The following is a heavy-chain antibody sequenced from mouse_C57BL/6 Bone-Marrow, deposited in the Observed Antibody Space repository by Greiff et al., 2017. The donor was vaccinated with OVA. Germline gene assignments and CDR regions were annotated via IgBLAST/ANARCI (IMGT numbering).Heavy chain of an antibody. CDR2: IYPRSGNT. J-gene: IGHJ4*01. V-gene: IGHV1-81*01. D-gene: IGHD2-12*01. Sequence: QVQLQQSGAELARPGASVKLSCKASGYTFTSYGISWVKQRTGQGLEWIGEIYPRSGNTYYNEKFKGKATLTADKSSSTAYMELRSLTSEDSAVYFCARVIVTHYYAMDYWGQGTSVTVSS. CDR3: ARVIVTHYYAMDY. CDR1: GYTFTSYG.